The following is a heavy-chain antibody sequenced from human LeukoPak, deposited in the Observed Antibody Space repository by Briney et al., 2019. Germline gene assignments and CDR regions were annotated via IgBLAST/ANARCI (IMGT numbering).Heavy chain of an antibody. Sequence: AESLKISCKGSGYTFTRYWIGWVRQMPAKDLEWMGIIYSGHSDTRYSPSFQGQVTISADKSIRTAYLQSSSLKASDNAMYYCARLTSGYYTRYDYWGQGTLVTVSS. J-gene: IGHJ4*02. CDR2: IYSGHSDT. CDR3: ARLTSGYYTRYDY. V-gene: IGHV5-51*01. CDR1: GYTFTRYW. D-gene: IGHD3-22*01.